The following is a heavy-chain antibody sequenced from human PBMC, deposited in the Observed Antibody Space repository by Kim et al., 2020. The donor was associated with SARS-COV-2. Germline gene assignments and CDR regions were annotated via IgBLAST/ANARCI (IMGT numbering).Heavy chain of an antibody. D-gene: IGHD3-9*01. CDR2: INAGNGNT. CDR3: AAGVLRYFDWLLPLVY. J-gene: IGHJ4*02. CDR1: GYTFTSYA. Sequence: ASVKVSCKASGYTFTSYAMHWVRQAPGQRLEWMGWINAGNGNTKYSQKFQGRVTITRDTSASTAYMELSSLRSEDTAVYYCAAGVLRYFDWLLPLVYWGQGTLVTVSS. V-gene: IGHV1-3*01.